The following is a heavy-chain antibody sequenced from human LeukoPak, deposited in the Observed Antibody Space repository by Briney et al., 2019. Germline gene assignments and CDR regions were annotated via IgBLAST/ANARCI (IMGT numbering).Heavy chain of an antibody. V-gene: IGHV4-34*01. Sequence: SETLSLTCAVYGGSFSGYYWSWIRQPPGKGLEWIGEINHSGSTNYNPSLKSRVTISVDTSKNQFSLKLSSVTAADTAVYYCVRASSGSYLYYFDYWGQGTLVTVSS. J-gene: IGHJ4*02. CDR1: GGSFSGYY. D-gene: IGHD1-26*01. CDR2: INHSGST. CDR3: VRASSGSYLYYFDY.